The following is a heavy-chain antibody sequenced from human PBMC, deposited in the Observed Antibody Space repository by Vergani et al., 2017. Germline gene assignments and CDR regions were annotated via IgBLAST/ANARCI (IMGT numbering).Heavy chain of an antibody. D-gene: IGHD3-3*01. Sequence: QVQLVESGGGVVQPGTSLRLSCVVSGFALNRHSMYWVRQAPGKGLEWVEVISNDGGNKYYADSVKGRFTIYKDNTVDMLSLQMNSLRPDDTAVYYCVRGGRGDHGDFWARLGPWGQGTRVIVSS. V-gene: IGHV3-30-3*01. J-gene: IGHJ5*02. CDR3: VRGGRGDHGDFWARLGP. CDR1: GFALNRHS. CDR2: ISNDGGNK.